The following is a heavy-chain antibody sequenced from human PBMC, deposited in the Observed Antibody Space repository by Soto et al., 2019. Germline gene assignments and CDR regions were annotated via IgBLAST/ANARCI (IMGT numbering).Heavy chain of an antibody. CDR3: ARHLGEGPYYYYYYYMDV. CDR2: IYYSGST. Sequence: SETLSLTCTVSGGSISSSSYYWGWIRQPPGKGLEWIGSIYYSGSTYYNPSLKSRVTISVDTSKNQFSLKLSSVTAADTAVYYCARHLGEGPYYYYYYYMDVWGKGTTVTVSS. CDR1: GGSISSSSYY. J-gene: IGHJ6*03. D-gene: IGHD3-16*01. V-gene: IGHV4-39*01.